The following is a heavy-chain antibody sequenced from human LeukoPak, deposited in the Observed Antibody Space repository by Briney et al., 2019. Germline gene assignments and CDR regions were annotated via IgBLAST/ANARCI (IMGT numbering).Heavy chain of an antibody. CDR1: GYTFTSYA. D-gene: IGHD1-26*01. Sequence: ASVKVSCKASGYTFTSYAMHWVRQAPGQRLEWMGWINAGNGNSKYSQKFQGRVTITRDTSASTAYMELSSLRAEDTAVYYCAKDLELTPFDYWGQGTLVTVSS. V-gene: IGHV1-3*01. CDR3: AKDLELTPFDY. CDR2: INAGNGNS. J-gene: IGHJ4*02.